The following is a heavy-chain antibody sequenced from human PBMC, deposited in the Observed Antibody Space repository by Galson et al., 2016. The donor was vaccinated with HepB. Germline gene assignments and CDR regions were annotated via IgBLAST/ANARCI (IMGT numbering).Heavy chain of an antibody. CDR1: GFTFSNYA. CDR3: AKGPNSEVGWFDY. CDR2: LSSSAITT. Sequence: SLRLSCAASGFTFSNYAMNWVRQVPGKGLEWVSALSSSAITTHYADSVKGRFTIPRDNSKNTLYLQMNSLRAEDTAVYYCAKGPNSEVGWFDYWGQGTLVIVSS. V-gene: IGHV3-23*01. J-gene: IGHJ5*01.